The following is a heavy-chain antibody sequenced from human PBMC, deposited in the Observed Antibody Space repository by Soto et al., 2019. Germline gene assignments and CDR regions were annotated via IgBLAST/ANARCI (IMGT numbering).Heavy chain of an antibody. CDR2: ISYDGSNK. Sequence: GGSLRLSCAASGFTFSSYGMHWVRQAPGKGLEWVAVISYDGSNKYYADSVKGRFTISRDNSKNTLYLQMNSLRAEDTAVYYCAKGDYSSCWYTILPWNYYYGMDVWGQGTTVTVSS. V-gene: IGHV3-30*18. J-gene: IGHJ6*02. CDR1: GFTFSSYG. CDR3: AKGDYSSCWYTILPWNYYYGMDV. D-gene: IGHD6-19*01.